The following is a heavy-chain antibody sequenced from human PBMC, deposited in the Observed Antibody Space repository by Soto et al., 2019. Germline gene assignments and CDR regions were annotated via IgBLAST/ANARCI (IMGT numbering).Heavy chain of an antibody. D-gene: IGHD2-15*01. V-gene: IGHV4-30-4*01. CDR1: GGSISSGDYY. J-gene: IGHJ4*02. Sequence: TLSLTCTVSGGSISSGDYYWSWIRQPPGKGLEWIGYIYYSGSTYYNPSLKSRVTISVDTSKNQFSLKLSSVTAADTAVYYCARVGYCSGGSCYSEDYWGQGTLVTVSS. CDR3: ARVGYCSGGSCYSEDY. CDR2: IYYSGST.